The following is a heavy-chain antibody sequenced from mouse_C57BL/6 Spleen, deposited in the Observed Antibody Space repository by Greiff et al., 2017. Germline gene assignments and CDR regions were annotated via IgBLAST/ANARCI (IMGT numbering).Heavy chain of an antibody. V-gene: IGHV3-1*01. CDR3: ARGSSGRGFAY. CDR2: ISYSGST. J-gene: IGHJ3*01. CDR1: GYSITSGYD. Sequence: DVKLEESGPGMVKPSQSLSLTCTVTGYSITSGYDWHWIRHFPGNKLEWMGYISYSGSTNYNPPLKSRISITHDTSKNHFFLKLNSVTTEDTATYYCARGSSGRGFAYWGQGTLVTVSA. D-gene: IGHD3-2*02.